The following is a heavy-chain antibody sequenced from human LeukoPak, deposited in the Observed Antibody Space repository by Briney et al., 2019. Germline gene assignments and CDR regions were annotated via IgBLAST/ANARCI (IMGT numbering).Heavy chain of an antibody. CDR3: AGSPCTSCCHNLFDP. V-gene: IGHV4-34*01. CDR1: GGSFSGYY. CDR2: INHSGST. J-gene: IGHJ5*02. D-gene: IGHD2-2*01. Sequence: SETLSLTCAVYGGSFSGYYWSWIRQPPGKGLEWIGEINHSGSTNYNPSLKSRVTISVDTSKNQFSLKLSSVTAADTAVYYCAGSPCTSCCHNLFDPWGQGTLVTVSS.